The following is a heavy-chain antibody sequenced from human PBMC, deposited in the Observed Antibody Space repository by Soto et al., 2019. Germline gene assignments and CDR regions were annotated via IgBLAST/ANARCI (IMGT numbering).Heavy chain of an antibody. D-gene: IGHD1-20*01. V-gene: IGHV3-21*01. CDR2: ISSSSSHI. CDR3: ARDLSITAATYKYGMDV. CDR1: GFTFSAYT. Sequence: PGGSLRLSCAAPGFTFSAYTRNWVRQSPGRGLEWVSSISSSSSHIYYADSVKGRFTISRDNAKNSLYLQMNSLRAEDTAVYYCARDLSITAATYKYGMDVWGQGITVTVSS. J-gene: IGHJ6*02.